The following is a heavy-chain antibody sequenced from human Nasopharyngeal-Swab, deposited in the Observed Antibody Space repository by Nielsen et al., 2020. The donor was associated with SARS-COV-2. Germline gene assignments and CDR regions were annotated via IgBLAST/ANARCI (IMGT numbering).Heavy chain of an antibody. J-gene: IGHJ4*02. V-gene: IGHV1-46*01. CDR1: GYTFTRYW. CDR2: INPSESST. Sequence: ASVKVSCKASGYTFTRYWMQWVRQAPGQGLEWMGIINPSESSTNCAQKFQGRVTMTRDTSTTTVYMELSSLRFEDTAVYYCARRDGHDLDHWGQGTLVTVSS. D-gene: IGHD5-24*01. CDR3: ARRDGHDLDH.